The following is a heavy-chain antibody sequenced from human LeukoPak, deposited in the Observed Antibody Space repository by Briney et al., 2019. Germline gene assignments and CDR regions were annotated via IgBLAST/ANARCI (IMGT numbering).Heavy chain of an antibody. CDR1: GRPISSSSYY. CDR2: IYYSGST. V-gene: IGHV4-39*07. Sequence: SETLSLTCTVSGRPISSSSYYWGWIRQPPGKGLEWIGSIYYSGSTYYTPSLKSRVTISVDTSKNQFSLRLSSVTAADTAVYYCAKSSTPWHWGQGTLVTVSS. CDR3: AKSSTPWH. J-gene: IGHJ4*02. D-gene: IGHD2-2*01.